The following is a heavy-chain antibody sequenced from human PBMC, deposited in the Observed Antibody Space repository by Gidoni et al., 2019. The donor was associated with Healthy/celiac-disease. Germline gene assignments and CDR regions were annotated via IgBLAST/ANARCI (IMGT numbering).Heavy chain of an antibody. Sequence: QVQLVQSGAEVKKPGSSVKVSCKASGGTFRSYAISWVRQAPGQGLEWMGGIIPIFGTPNYAQKFQGRVTITADKSTSTAYMELSSLRSEDTAVYYCARDNEGSSSSNAFDIWGQGTMVTVSS. CDR2: IIPIFGTP. V-gene: IGHV1-69*06. J-gene: IGHJ3*02. CDR3: ARDNEGSSSSNAFDI. D-gene: IGHD6-6*01. CDR1: GGTFRSYA.